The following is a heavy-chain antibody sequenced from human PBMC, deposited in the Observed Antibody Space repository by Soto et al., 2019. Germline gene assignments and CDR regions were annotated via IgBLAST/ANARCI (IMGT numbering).Heavy chain of an antibody. CDR3: TSDYTLRSYRFDY. V-gene: IGHV4-30-2*01. D-gene: IGHD3-10*01. J-gene: IGHJ4*02. Sequence: SETLSLTCAVSGGSISSGDYSWSWIRQPPGRGLEWIGYIYQSGSTTYNPSLKSRLTISLDRSKNEVSLKLTSVTAADTAVYYCTSDYTLRSYRFDYWGRGILVTVSS. CDR2: IYQSGST. CDR1: GGSISSGDYS.